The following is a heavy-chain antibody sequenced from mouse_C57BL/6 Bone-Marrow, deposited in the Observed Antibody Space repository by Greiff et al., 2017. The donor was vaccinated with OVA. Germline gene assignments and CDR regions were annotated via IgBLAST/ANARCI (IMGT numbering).Heavy chain of an antibody. CDR3: ARLDYSNFGGYYYAMDY. J-gene: IGHJ4*01. V-gene: IGHV5-9*01. Sequence: EVKVEESGGGLVKPGGSLKLSCAASGFTFSSYTMSWVRQTPEKRLEWVATISGGGGNTYYPDSVKGRFTISRDNAKNTLYLQMSSLRSEDTALYYCARLDYSNFGGYYYAMDYWGQGTSVTVSS. CDR2: ISGGGGNT. CDR1: GFTFSSYT. D-gene: IGHD2-5*01.